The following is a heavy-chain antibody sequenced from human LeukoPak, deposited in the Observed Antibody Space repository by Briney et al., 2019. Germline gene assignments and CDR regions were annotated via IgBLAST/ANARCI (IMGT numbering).Heavy chain of an antibody. CDR1: GFTFSSYS. V-gene: IGHV3-21*01. Sequence: PGGSLRLSCAASGFTFSSYSMNWVRQAPGKGLEWVSSISSSSSYIYYADSVKGRFTISRDNAKNSLYLQMNSLRAEDTAVYYCARVKYSSSWYASAFDIWGQGTMVTVSS. CDR2: ISSSSSYI. D-gene: IGHD6-13*01. J-gene: IGHJ3*02. CDR3: ARVKYSSSWYASAFDI.